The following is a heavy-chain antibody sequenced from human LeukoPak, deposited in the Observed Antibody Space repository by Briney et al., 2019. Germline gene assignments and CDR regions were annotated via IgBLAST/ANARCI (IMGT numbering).Heavy chain of an antibody. CDR1: GGSISSSSYY. D-gene: IGHD4-17*01. CDR2: IYYSGST. V-gene: IGHV4-39*01. J-gene: IGHJ4*02. CDR3: ARLIEDYGVEGYYFDF. Sequence: SETLSLTCTVSGGSISSSSYYWGWIRQPPGKGLEWIGSIYYSGSTYYNPSLKSRVTISVDTSKNLFSLKLSSVTAADTAVYYCARLIEDYGVEGYYFDFWGQGTLVTVSS.